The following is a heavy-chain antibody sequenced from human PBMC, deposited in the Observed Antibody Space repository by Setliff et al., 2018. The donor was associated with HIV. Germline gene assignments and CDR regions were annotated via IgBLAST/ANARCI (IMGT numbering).Heavy chain of an antibody. CDR1: GFTLSSFT. Sequence: PGGSLRLSCAASGFTLSSFTMHWVRQAPGKGLEWVPYITGAGSGIDYADSVKGRFTISRDNAKNSLYLQMNNLRAEDMALYYCAKGYSASWSYYFHYWGQGTQVTVS. CDR3: AKGYSASWSYYFHY. J-gene: IGHJ4*02. CDR2: ITGAGSGI. D-gene: IGHD5-12*01. V-gene: IGHV3-21*04.